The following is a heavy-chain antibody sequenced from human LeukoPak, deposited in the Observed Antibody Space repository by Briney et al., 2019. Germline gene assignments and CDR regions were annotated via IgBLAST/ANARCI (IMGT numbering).Heavy chain of an antibody. D-gene: IGHD6-19*01. CDR3: ASFKHSSGWYGGFQRDYYFDY. Sequence: SETLSLTCTVSGGSISSSSYYWGWIRQPPGKGLEWIGSIYYSGSTYYNPSLKSRVTISVDTSKNQFSLKLSSVTAADTAVYYCASFKHSSGWYGGFQRDYYFDYWGQGTLVTVSS. CDR2: IYYSGST. CDR1: GGSISSSSYY. V-gene: IGHV4-39*01. J-gene: IGHJ4*02.